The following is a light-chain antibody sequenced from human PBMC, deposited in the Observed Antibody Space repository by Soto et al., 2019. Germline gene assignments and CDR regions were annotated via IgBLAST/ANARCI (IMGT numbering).Light chain of an antibody. CDR3: QHHNSYSEA. Sequence: DIQMTQSPASVPASVGDRVTITCRAGQHISTYLAWYQQKPGAAPNLLIYKASILESGVPSRFSGSGSGTEFTLTISSLQPDDFATYYCQHHNSYSEAFGQGTKVDIK. CDR1: QHISTY. CDR2: KAS. J-gene: IGKJ1*01. V-gene: IGKV1-5*03.